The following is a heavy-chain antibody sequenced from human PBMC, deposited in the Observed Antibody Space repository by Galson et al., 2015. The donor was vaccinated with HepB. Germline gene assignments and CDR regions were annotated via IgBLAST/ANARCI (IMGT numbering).Heavy chain of an antibody. J-gene: IGHJ3*02. CDR3: ARENWGWGAFDI. CDR2: IWYDGSNK. V-gene: IGHV3-33*01. D-gene: IGHD7-27*01. CDR1: GFTFSSYG. Sequence: SLRLSCAASGFTFSSYGMHWVRQAPGKGLEWVAVIWYDGSNKYYADSVKGRFTISRDNSKNTLYLQMNSLRAEDTAVYYCARENWGWGAFDIWGQGTMVTVSS.